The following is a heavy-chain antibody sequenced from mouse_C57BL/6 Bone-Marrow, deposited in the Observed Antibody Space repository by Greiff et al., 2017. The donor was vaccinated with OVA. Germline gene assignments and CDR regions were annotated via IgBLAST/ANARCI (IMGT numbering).Heavy chain of an antibody. D-gene: IGHD1-1*01. Sequence: EVKLVESEGGLVQPGSSMKLSCTASGFTFSDYYMAWVRQVPEKGLEWVANINYDGSSTYYLDSLKSRFIISRDNAKNILYLQMSSLKSEDTATYYCARDRYYGSFDDWGQGTTLTVSS. V-gene: IGHV5-16*01. CDR3: ARDRYYGSFDD. CDR2: INYDGSST. J-gene: IGHJ2*01. CDR1: GFTFSDYY.